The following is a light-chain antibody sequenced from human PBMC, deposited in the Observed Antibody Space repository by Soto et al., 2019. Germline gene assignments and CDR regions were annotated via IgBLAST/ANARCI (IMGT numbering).Light chain of an antibody. V-gene: IGKV3-20*01. CDR1: PSVTNF. Sequence: EIGLTQSTATLSLSPGERATLSCRASPSVTNFLAWYQQKPGQAPRLLIYGASSRATGIPDRFSASGSGQDFTLTIIRLAPEDFAGYFSQPSRSSRTFAQGTKVDI. CDR2: GAS. CDR3: QPSRSSRT. J-gene: IGKJ1*01.